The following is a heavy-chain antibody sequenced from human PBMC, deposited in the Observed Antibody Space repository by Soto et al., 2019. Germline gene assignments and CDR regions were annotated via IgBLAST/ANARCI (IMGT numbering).Heavy chain of an antibody. V-gene: IGHV4-59*01. J-gene: IGHJ4*02. D-gene: IGHD3-10*01. CDR3: ARGYYYGSTPQFDY. Sequence: ETLSLTCTVYGRSISSYYASWVRQPPGKGLEWVGYIYDSGSTNYNPALRRGATISVDTSKNQFSLKLSSVTAADTDVYYCARGYYYGSTPQFDYWGQGNLVPVS. CDR2: IYDSGST. CDR1: GRSISSYY.